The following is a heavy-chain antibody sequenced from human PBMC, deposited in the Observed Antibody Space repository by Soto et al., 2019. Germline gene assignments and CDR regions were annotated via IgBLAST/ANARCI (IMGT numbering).Heavy chain of an antibody. Sequence: QVQLVQSGAEVKKPGASVKVSCKASGYTFTSYAMHWVRQAPGQRLEWMGWINAGNGNTKYSQKCQGRVTITRDTSASTSYMELSSLRSEDTAVYYCAIGTYYYDSSGYYFGWFDPWGPGNLVTVSS. J-gene: IGHJ5*02. CDR2: INAGNGNT. CDR3: AIGTYYYDSSGYYFGWFDP. CDR1: GYTFTSYA. V-gene: IGHV1-3*01. D-gene: IGHD3-22*01.